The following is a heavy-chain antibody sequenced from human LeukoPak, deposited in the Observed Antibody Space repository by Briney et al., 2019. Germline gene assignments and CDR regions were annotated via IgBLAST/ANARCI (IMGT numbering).Heavy chain of an antibody. CDR2: IKEDGSET. V-gene: IGHV3-7*03. CDR3: AKDRMVRGVSAFDI. Sequence: GGSLRLSCAASGFIFKKYWMNWVRQVPGKGLECLANIKEDGSETYYADSVRGRFTISRDNAKNSLYLQMNSLRPEDTAFYYCAKDRMVRGVSAFDIWGQGTMVTVSS. D-gene: IGHD3-10*01. J-gene: IGHJ3*02. CDR1: GFIFKKYW.